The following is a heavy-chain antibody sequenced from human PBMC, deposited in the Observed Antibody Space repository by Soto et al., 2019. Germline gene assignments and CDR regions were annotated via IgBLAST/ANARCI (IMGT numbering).Heavy chain of an antibody. Sequence: PGESLKISCKGSGYSFASYWLGWVRQMPGKGLEWMGTIYPGDSDTRYSPSFQGQVTISADKSISTAYLQWSSLKASDTAMYYCARTAAAGKNYYGIDVWGQGTTVTVSS. CDR3: ARTAAAGKNYYGIDV. CDR2: IYPGDSDT. J-gene: IGHJ6*02. CDR1: GYSFASYW. D-gene: IGHD6-13*01. V-gene: IGHV5-51*01.